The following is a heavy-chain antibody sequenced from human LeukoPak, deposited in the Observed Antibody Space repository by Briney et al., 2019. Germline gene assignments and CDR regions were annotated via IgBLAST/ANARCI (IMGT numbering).Heavy chain of an antibody. D-gene: IGHD3-3*02. CDR3: ARGGMFGRAFDI. V-gene: IGHV3-53*01. CDR1: GFTVRSNY. Sequence: PGGSLRLSCAASGFTVRSNYINWVRQAPGKGLEWVSVIYSDYNTHYADSVQGRFTTSSDNSRNTVFLQLNSLRGDDTAVYFCARGGMFGRAFDIWGQGTVVTV. J-gene: IGHJ3*02. CDR2: IYSDYNT.